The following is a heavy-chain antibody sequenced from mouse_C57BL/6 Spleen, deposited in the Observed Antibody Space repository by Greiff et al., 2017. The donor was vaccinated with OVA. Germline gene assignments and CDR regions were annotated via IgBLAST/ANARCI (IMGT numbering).Heavy chain of an antibody. J-gene: IGHJ1*03. CDR1: GYSFTSGYY. CDR3: AATVAWYFDV. CDR2: ISYDGSN. D-gene: IGHD1-1*01. Sequence: EVQLVESGPGLVKPSQSLSLTCSVTGYSFTSGYYCNWIRQFPGNKLEWMGYISYDGSNNYNPSLKNRIAITRDTSKNQFFLKLNSVTTEDAATFDCAATVAWYFDVWGTGTTVTVSS. V-gene: IGHV3-6*01.